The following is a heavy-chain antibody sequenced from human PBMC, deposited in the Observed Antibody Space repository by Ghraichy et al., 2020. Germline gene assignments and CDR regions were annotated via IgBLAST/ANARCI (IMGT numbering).Heavy chain of an antibody. CDR3: ARDLREQWLVSDAFDI. CDR1: GFTFSDYY. J-gene: IGHJ3*02. V-gene: IGHV3-11*06. Sequence: GGSLRLSCAASGFTFSDYYMSWIRQAPGKGLEWVSYISSSSRYTNYADSVKGRFTISRDNAKNSLYLQMNSLRAEDTAVYYCARDLREQWLVSDAFDIWGQGTMVTVSS. CDR2: ISSSSRYT. D-gene: IGHD6-19*01.